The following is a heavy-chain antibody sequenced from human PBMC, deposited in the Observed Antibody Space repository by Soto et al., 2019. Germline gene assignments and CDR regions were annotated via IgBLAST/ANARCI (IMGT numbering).Heavy chain of an antibody. D-gene: IGHD3-22*01. CDR2: MNPNSGNT. Sequence: ASVKVSCKASGYTFTSYDINWVRQATGQGLEWMGWMNPNSGNTGYAQKFQGRVTMTRNTSISTAYMELSSLRSEDTAVYYCAREGVYDSSGFRAFDIWGQGTMVTVSS. CDR3: AREGVYDSSGFRAFDI. V-gene: IGHV1-8*01. CDR1: GYTFTSYD. J-gene: IGHJ3*02.